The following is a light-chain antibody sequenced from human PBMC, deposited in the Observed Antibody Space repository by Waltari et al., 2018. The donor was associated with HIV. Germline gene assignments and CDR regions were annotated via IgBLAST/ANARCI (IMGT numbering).Light chain of an antibody. CDR2: ADS. CDR1: YIGTKS. V-gene: IGLV3-9*01. CDR3: QVWDSGAVI. J-gene: IGLJ2*01. Sequence: VTLGQTAKITCGGNYIGTKSVHWYQQRPGQAPTLVIFADSGRPSGVPDRFSGSSSGNLATLSINRVQSGDEADYYCQVWDSGAVIFGGGTKLTV.